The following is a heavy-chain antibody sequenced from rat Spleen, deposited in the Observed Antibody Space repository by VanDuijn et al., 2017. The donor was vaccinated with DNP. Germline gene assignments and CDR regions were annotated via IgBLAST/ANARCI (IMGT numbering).Heavy chain of an antibody. CDR3: ARGHTTDSYSPMDA. J-gene: IGHJ4*01. D-gene: IGHD1-6*01. CDR2: INSAGST. Sequence: EVQLRESGPGLVKPSQSLSLTCSVTGFSITSNYWGWIRKFPGNKLEWMGYINSAGSTNYNPSLKSRISITRDTSKNQFFLQVNSVTTEDTATYYWARGHTTDSYSPMDAWGQGASVTVAS. CDR1: GFSITSNY. V-gene: IGHV3-3*01.